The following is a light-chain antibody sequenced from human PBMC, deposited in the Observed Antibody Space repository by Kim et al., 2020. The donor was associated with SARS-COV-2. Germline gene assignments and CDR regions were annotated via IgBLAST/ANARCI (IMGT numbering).Light chain of an antibody. CDR1: HGIDNK. Sequence: VFQGERATRSCRASHGIDNKLVWYQQKPGQAARLLIYDASNRATGIPGRFSGSGSGAEFTLTISSLQAEDFAFYYCQQCYNWPMGVGGGTKVDIK. CDR3: QQCYNWPMG. CDR2: DAS. V-gene: IGKV3-15*01. J-gene: IGKJ4*01.